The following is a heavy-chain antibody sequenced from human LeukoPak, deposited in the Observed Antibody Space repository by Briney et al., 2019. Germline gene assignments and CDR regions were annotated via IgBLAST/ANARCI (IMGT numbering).Heavy chain of an antibody. V-gene: IGHV3-23*01. Sequence: PGGSLRLSCAASGFTFSSYVMSWVRQAPGKGLEWVSTISTSGDTTYYADSVKGPFTISRDNSRNTLYLQMNSLRAEDTAVYFCAKESFSYYGMDVWGQGTTVTVSS. CDR1: GFTFSSYV. J-gene: IGHJ6*02. CDR3: AKESFSYYGMDV. CDR2: ISTSGDTT. D-gene: IGHD2/OR15-2a*01.